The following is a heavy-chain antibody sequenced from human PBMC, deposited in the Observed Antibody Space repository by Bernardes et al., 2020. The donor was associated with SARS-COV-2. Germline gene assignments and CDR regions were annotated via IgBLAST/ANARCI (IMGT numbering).Heavy chain of an antibody. CDR3: ARDNDRGSGRMGY. CDR2: INTKTGKP. V-gene: IGHV7-4-1*02. D-gene: IGHD6-19*01. Sequence: ASVKVSCKASGYSFTSFAMNWVRQAPGQGLEWMGWINTKTGKPTSAQGFTGRFVFSLDTSFSTAYLQISSLKAEDTAVYYCARDNDRGSGRMGYWGQGTLVTVSS. CDR1: GYSFTSFA. J-gene: IGHJ4*02.